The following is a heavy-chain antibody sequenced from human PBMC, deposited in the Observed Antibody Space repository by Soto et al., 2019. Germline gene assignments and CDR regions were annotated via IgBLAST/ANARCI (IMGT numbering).Heavy chain of an antibody. J-gene: IGHJ6*02. CDR2: INPNSGGT. V-gene: IGHV1-2*02. CDR1: GYTFTDYY. D-gene: IGHD2-15*01. Sequence: GASVKVSCKASGYTFTDYYIHWVRQAPGQGLEWMGRINPNSGGTNYPQKFQGRVTMTRDTSINTAYMELSSLRSDDTAVYYCARTCSGGSCYSSYYYGMDVWGQVTTVTVPS. CDR3: ARTCSGGSCYSSYYYGMDV.